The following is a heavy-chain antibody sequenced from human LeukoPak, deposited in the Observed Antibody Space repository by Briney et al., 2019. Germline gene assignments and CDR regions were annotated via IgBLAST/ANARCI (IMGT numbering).Heavy chain of an antibody. CDR2: ISGSGSDL. J-gene: IGHJ6*02. Sequence: PGGSLRLSCVACGFSFSDYYMSWLHQAPGRGLEWISYISGSGSDLYYADSVKGRFTISRDNANNSLYLQMNSLRAEDTAVYYCARSIGYYYTMDVWGQGTTVTVSS. CDR3: ARSIGYYYTMDV. CDR1: GFSFSDYY. D-gene: IGHD3-22*01. V-gene: IGHV3-11*01.